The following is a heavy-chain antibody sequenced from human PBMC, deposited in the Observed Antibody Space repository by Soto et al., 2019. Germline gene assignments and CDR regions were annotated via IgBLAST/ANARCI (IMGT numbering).Heavy chain of an antibody. Sequence: GSLRLSCAASGFTFSSYSMNWVRQAPGKGLEWVSYISSSSSTIYYADSVKGRFTISRDNAKNSLYLQMNSLRAEDTAVYYCARDRAGIVVVRDAFDIWGQGTMVTVSS. CDR2: ISSSSSTI. CDR1: GFTFSSYS. D-gene: IGHD2-2*01. CDR3: ARDRAGIVVVRDAFDI. J-gene: IGHJ3*02. V-gene: IGHV3-48*01.